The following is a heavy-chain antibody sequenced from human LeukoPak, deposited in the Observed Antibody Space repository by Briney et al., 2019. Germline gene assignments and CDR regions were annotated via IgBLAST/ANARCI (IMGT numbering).Heavy chain of an antibody. V-gene: IGHV3-23*01. Sequence: GASLRLSCAASGFTFSSYAMTWVRQAPGKGLEWVSTISPNVGATYYADSVKGRFTISRDNSKNTLYLQMDSLTAEDTAVYYCACLPAAIPFDYWGQGTLVTVSS. CDR3: ACLPAAIPFDY. CDR2: ISPNVGAT. CDR1: GFTFSSYA. D-gene: IGHD2-2*02. J-gene: IGHJ4*02.